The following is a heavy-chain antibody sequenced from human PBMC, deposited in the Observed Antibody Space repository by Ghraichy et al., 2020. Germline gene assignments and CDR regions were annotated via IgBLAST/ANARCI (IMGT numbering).Heavy chain of an antibody. CDR2: IYYSGST. J-gene: IGHJ5*02. D-gene: IGHD2-2*01. Sequence: LSLPCTVSGGSISSGGYYWSWIRQHPGKGLEWIGYIYYSGSTYYNPSLKSRVTISVDTSKNQFSLKLSSVTAADTAVYYCAVVVVPAAHHYSESNWFDPWGQGTLVTVSS. CDR1: GGSISSGGYY. V-gene: IGHV4-31*03. CDR3: AVVVVPAAHHYSESNWFDP.